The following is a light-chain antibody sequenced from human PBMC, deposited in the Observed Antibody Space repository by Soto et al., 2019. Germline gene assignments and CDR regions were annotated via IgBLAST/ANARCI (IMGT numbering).Light chain of an antibody. CDR1: QGISTY. J-gene: IGKJ4*01. CDR2: AAS. Sequence: DIQLTQSPSFLSASVGDRVTITCRASQGISTYLAWYQQEPGKAPRLLIYAASTLQSGVPSRFSGSGSGTEFTLTISSLQPQDFATYYCQQLNSYPRSFGGGTKVDLK. CDR3: QQLNSYPRS. V-gene: IGKV1-9*01.